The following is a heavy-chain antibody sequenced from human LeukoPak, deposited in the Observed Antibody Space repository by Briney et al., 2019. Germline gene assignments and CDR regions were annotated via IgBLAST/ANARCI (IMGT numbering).Heavy chain of an antibody. J-gene: IGHJ4*02. CDR2: IKQDGGEK. CDR1: GFTFSSYW. Sequence: GGSLRLSCAASGFTFSSYWMSWVRQAPGKGLEWVANIKQDGGEKYYVDSVKGRFTISRDDAKNSLFLQMNSLRAEDTAVYYCTRLGGSYYTYWGQGTLVTVSS. CDR3: TRLGGSYYTY. D-gene: IGHD1-26*01. V-gene: IGHV3-7*01.